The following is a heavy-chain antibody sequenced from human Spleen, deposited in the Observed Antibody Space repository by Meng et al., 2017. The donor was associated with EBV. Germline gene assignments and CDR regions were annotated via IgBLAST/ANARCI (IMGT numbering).Heavy chain of an antibody. V-gene: IGHV1-46*03. D-gene: IGHD1-26*01. CDR3: VTAELVPYFDY. Sequence: QLVQSGPEVKKPGASVKVSCKASGYTFTSYYIHWVRQAPGQGLEWMGMISPAGGTTTYAQKFQGRVTMTRDTSTSTVYMELSSLRSEDTALYSCVTAELVPYFDYWGQGTLVTVSS. CDR1: GYTFTSYY. J-gene: IGHJ4*02. CDR2: ISPAGGTT.